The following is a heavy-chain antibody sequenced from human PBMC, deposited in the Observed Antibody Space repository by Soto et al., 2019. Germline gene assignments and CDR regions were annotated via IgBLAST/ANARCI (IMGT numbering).Heavy chain of an antibody. CDR1: GLTVSGKKY. V-gene: IGHV3-53*01. D-gene: IGHD1-1*01. CDR2: LYDVDGS. CDR3: ASWHEREHAYDV. Sequence: PGGSVRLSCAAFGLTVSGKKYVAWVRQAPGKGLEWVSALYDVDGSFYADSVKGRFTTSSDSSKTTVYLQMNGLRPDDTAVYYCASWHEREHAYDVWGQGTTVTVSS. J-gene: IGHJ3*01.